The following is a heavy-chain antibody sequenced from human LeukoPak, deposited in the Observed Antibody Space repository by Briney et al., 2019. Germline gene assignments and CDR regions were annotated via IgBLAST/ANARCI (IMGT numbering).Heavy chain of an antibody. V-gene: IGHV3-48*03. J-gene: IGHJ4*02. CDR1: GFTFSSYE. D-gene: IGHD2-15*01. CDR3: ARDRYCSGGSCYRGDYFDY. Sequence: PGGSLRLSCAASGFTFSSYEMNWVRQAPGKGLEWVSYISPGGSTIYYADSVRGRFTISRDNAKNSLYLQMNSLRVEDTAVYYCARDRYCSGGSCYRGDYFDYWGQGTLVTVSS. CDR2: ISPGGSTI.